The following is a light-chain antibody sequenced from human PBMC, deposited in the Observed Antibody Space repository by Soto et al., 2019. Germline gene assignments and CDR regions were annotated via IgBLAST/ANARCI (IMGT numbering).Light chain of an antibody. CDR2: EVS. CDR3: SSYTSSSTWV. J-gene: IGLJ3*02. Sequence: QSVLTQPASVSGSPGQSITISCTGTSSDVGAYNYVSWYQQHPGKAPKLMIYEVSNRPSRVSDRFSGSRSGNTASLTISGLQAEDESDYYCSSYTSSSTWVFGGGTKLTVL. CDR1: SSDVGAYNY. V-gene: IGLV2-14*01.